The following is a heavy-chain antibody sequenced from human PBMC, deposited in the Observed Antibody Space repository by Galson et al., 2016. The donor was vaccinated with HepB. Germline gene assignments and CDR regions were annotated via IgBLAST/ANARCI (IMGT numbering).Heavy chain of an antibody. V-gene: IGHV1-3*01. CDR1: GYTFASYA. J-gene: IGHJ4*02. CDR3: ARGPGGSTSGFFFDF. CDR2: INVGNGDT. Sequence: SVKVSCKASGYTFASYAMHWVRQAPGQRLEWMAYINVGNGDTYYSQKFQGRVTVTANKSANTAYMELTSLRSEDTAMYYCARGPGGSTSGFFFDFWGQGMLVTVSS. D-gene: IGHD2-2*01.